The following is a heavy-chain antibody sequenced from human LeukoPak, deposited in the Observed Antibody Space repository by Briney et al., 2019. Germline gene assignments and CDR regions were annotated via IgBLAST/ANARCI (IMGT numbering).Heavy chain of an antibody. CDR2: TSGDGITT. CDR1: GFTFHNYA. J-gene: IGHJ4*02. Sequence: GGSLRLSCAASGFTFHNYAIHWVRQAPGKGLEWVSLTSGDGITTYFADSVKGRFTISRDNSKSSLFLQMNSLRTEDTALYYCARDDVYRGADYWGQGTLVTVSS. D-gene: IGHD5-24*01. V-gene: IGHV3-43*02. CDR3: ARDDVYRGADY.